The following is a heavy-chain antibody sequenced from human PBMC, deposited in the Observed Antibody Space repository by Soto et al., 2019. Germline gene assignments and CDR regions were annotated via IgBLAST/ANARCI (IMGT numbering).Heavy chain of an antibody. J-gene: IGHJ2*01. CDR2: MYNSEST. V-gene: IGHV4-61*01. CDR3: VRHYNRYLDV. D-gene: IGHD3-9*01. CDR1: DGSVNSGPNY. Sequence: PSETLSLTCTVSDGSVNSGPNYWTWIRQPPGKGLEWIGYMYNSESTNYNPSLRSRLTISIDTSKNQLSLELTSVTAADTAVYVCVRHYNRYLDVWGRGTLVTVSS.